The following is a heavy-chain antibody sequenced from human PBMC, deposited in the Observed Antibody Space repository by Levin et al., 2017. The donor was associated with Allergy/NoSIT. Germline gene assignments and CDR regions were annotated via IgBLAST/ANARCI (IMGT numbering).Heavy chain of an antibody. Sequence: SQTLSLTCTVSGGSISGYYWNWIRQPAGKGLEWIGRMHTSGSTNYNPSLKSRVTMSVDTSKNQFSLRLSSVTAADTAVYYCARDMGSGRYYNWGQGTLVTVSS. D-gene: IGHD3-10*01. CDR1: GGSISGYY. CDR3: ARDMGSGRYYN. J-gene: IGHJ4*02. CDR2: MHTSGST. V-gene: IGHV4-4*07.